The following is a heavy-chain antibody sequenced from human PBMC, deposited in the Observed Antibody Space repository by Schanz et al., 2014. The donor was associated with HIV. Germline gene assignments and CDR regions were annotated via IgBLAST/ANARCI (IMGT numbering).Heavy chain of an antibody. V-gene: IGHV4-61*01. D-gene: IGHD2-21*02. CDR1: GDSFSSDSHY. CDR3: ARGDFGGNSVDY. J-gene: IGHJ4*01. CDR2: VSYSGSN. Sequence: QVQLQESGPGLVKPSETLSLTCGVSGDSFSSDSHYWNWIRQPPGKGPEWIGFVSYSGSNKYNPSIKTRVTIPVETSKNQFSLKLNSATAADTAVYYCARGDFGGNSVDYWGHGTLVTVSS.